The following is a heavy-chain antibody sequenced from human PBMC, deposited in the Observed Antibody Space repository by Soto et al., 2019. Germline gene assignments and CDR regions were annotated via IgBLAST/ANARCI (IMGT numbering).Heavy chain of an antibody. CDR3: ARVLWDDSGSYDDY. D-gene: IGHD1-26*01. CDR2: ISAYNGNT. Sequence: GASVKVSCKASGYTFTSYGISWVRQAPGQGLEWMGWISAYNGNTNYAQKLQGRVTMTTDTSTSTAYMELRSLRSDVTAVYYCARVLWDDSGSYDDYWGQGTLVTVSS. CDR1: GYTFTSYG. J-gene: IGHJ4*02. V-gene: IGHV1-18*01.